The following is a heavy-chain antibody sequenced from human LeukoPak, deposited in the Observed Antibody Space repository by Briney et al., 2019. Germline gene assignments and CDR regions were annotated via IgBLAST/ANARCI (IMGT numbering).Heavy chain of an antibody. J-gene: IGHJ4*02. V-gene: IGHV3-23*01. CDR1: GFTFNSYA. CDR2: IFGSGGSA. CDR3: GETTTGYSSGRYPGWPVDY. Sequence: GGSLRLSCAASGFTFNSYAMYWVRQAPGKGLEWVSGIFGSGGSAHYADSVKGRFTISRDNSKNTVYLQMDSLRVEDTAVYHCGETTTGYSSGRYPGWPVDYWGQGTLVTVSS. D-gene: IGHD6-19*01.